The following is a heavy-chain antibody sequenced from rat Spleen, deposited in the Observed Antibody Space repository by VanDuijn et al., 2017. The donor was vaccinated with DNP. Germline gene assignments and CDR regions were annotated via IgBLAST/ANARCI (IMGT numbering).Heavy chain of an antibody. V-gene: IGHV4-2*01. Sequence: EVKLVESGGGLVQPGRSLKLSCTASGFNFNDNWMGWVRQAPGKGLEWIGEINKESGTIIYSPSLKDKFTISRDNAQNTLYLQMSKLGSEDTAIYYCAKGPNYGGWSDYFDYWGQGVMVTVSS. CDR2: INKESGTI. CDR1: GFNFNDNW. D-gene: IGHD1-11*01. J-gene: IGHJ2*01. CDR3: AKGPNYGGWSDYFDY.